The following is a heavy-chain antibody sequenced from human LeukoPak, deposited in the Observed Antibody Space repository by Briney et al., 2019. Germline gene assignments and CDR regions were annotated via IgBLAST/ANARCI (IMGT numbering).Heavy chain of an antibody. D-gene: IGHD6-19*01. Sequence: GGSLRLSCAASGFTFSSYAMHWVRQAPGKGLEWVSGISWNSGSIGYADSVKGRFTISRDNAKNSLYLQMNSLRAEDTALYYCAKDILYSSGWYGFDYWGQGTLVTVSP. J-gene: IGHJ4*02. CDR3: AKDILYSSGWYGFDY. CDR2: ISWNSGSI. CDR1: GFTFSSYA. V-gene: IGHV3-9*01.